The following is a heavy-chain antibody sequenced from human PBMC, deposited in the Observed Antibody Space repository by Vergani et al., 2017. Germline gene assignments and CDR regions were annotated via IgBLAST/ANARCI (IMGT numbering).Heavy chain of an antibody. D-gene: IGHD6-6*01. CDR1: GITFWKFG. Sequence: EVDLVESGGGLAQPGGSLRLSCEASGITFWKFGMHWVRQGPGKGLEWVSGISWNSGAVDYADSVRGRFTISRDNAKNSLFLEMNSLRSEDTAVYYCARSSPKSNHDDFDIWGQGTMVTVSS. CDR2: ISWNSGAV. CDR3: ARSSPKSNHDDFDI. J-gene: IGHJ3*02. V-gene: IGHV3-9*01.